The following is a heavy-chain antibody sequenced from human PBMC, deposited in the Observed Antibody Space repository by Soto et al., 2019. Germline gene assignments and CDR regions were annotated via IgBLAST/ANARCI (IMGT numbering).Heavy chain of an antibody. J-gene: IGHJ6*03. V-gene: IGHV3-33*08. Sequence: GESLKISCAASGFTFSSYGMHWVRQAPGKGLEWVAVIWYDGSNKYYADSVKGRFTISRDNSKNTLYLQMNSLRAEDTAVYYCAANNYYYYYMDVWGKGTTVTVSS. CDR2: IWYDGSNK. CDR1: GFTFSSYG. CDR3: AANNYYYYYMDV.